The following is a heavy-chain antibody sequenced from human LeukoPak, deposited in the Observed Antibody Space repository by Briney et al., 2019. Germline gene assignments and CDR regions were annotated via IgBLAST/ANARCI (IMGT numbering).Heavy chain of an antibody. CDR2: IKQDGSEN. CDR1: GFTFSSYW. V-gene: IGHV3-7*03. J-gene: IGHJ5*02. CDR3: ARELRDFDWLLSTSEGHNWFDP. D-gene: IGHD3-9*01. Sequence: GGSLRLSCAASGFTFSSYWMSWVRQAPGKGLEWVANIKQDGSENYYVDSVKGRFTISRDNAKNSLYLQMNSLRAEDTAVYYCARELRDFDWLLSTSEGHNWFDPWGQGTLVTVSS.